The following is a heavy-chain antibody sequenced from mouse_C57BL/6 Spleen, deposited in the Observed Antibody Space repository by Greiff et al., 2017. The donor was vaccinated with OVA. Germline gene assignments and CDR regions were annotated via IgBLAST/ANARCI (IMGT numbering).Heavy chain of an antibody. CDR2: INYDGSST. Sequence: VQLKQSEGGLVQPGSSMKLSCTASGFTFSDYYMAWVRQVPEKGLEWVANINYDGSSTYYLDSLKSRFIISRDNAKNILYLQMSSLKSEDTATYYCARDIYYYGSSYPGYAMDYWGQGTSVTVSS. J-gene: IGHJ4*01. CDR1: GFTFSDYY. CDR3: ARDIYYYGSSYPGYAMDY. D-gene: IGHD1-1*01. V-gene: IGHV5-16*01.